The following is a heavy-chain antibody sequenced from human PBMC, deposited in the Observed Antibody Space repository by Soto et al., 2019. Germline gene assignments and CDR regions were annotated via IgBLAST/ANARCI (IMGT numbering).Heavy chain of an antibody. J-gene: IGHJ4*02. Sequence: QVQLVQSGAEVKQPGASVKVSCRASGYTFTSYGISSVRQAPGQGREWMVWISAYKGNTNYAQKLQGRVTMTTDKSTSTAYMELRSLRSDDNAVYDCARALPPTDYWGQGTLVTVSS. V-gene: IGHV1-18*01. CDR2: ISAYKGNT. CDR3: ARALPPTDY. CDR1: GYTFTSYG.